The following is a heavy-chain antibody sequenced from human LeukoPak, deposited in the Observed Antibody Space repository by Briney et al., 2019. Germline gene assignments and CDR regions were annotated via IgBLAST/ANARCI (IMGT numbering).Heavy chain of an antibody. J-gene: IGHJ6*03. D-gene: IGHD6-19*01. Sequence: GGSLRLSCAASGFTFSSYWMHWVRQAPGKGLVWVSRINSDGSSTSYADSVKGRFTISRDNAKNTLCLQMNSLRAEDTAVYYCALPPGPAVADHYYMDVWGKGTTVTVSS. CDR1: GFTFSSYW. CDR2: INSDGSST. V-gene: IGHV3-74*01. CDR3: ALPPGPAVADHYYMDV.